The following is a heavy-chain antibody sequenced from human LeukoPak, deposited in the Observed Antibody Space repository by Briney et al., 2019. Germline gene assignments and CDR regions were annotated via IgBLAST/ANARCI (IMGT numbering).Heavy chain of an antibody. CDR2: IIPIFGTA. CDR1: GGTFSSYA. V-gene: IGHV1-69*01. D-gene: IGHD6-13*01. Sequence: SVKVSCKASGGTFSSYAISWVRQAPGQGLEWMGGIIPIFGTANYAQKFQGRVTITADESTSTAYMELSSLRSEDTAVYYCATDRSSSYWFDPWGQGTLVTVSS. CDR3: ATDRSSSYWFDP. J-gene: IGHJ5*02.